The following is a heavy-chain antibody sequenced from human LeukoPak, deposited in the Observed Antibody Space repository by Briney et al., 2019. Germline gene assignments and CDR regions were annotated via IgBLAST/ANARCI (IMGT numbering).Heavy chain of an antibody. D-gene: IGHD2-2*01. V-gene: IGHV3-23*01. Sequence: GGSLRLSCAASGLVFGKYAMAWVRQAPGKGLECVSIISDDSSFTYYLDSVKGRSTIFRDNSKNTLYLHMNSLKAEDTAVYYCARGGRSCSTTSCSPTWFDPWGQGALVTVSS. CDR3: ARGGRSCSTTSCSPTWFDP. CDR1: GLVFGKYA. J-gene: IGHJ5*02. CDR2: ISDDSSFT.